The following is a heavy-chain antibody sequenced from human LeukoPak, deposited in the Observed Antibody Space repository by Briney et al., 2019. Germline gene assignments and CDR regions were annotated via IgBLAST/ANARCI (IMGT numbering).Heavy chain of an antibody. D-gene: IGHD3-22*01. CDR2: INTDGSST. Sequence: RPGGSLRLSCAASGFTFSSYWVYWVRQAPGKGLVWVSRINTDGSSTNYADSVKGRFTISRDNAKNTLYLQMDSLRAEDTAVYYCARGYYESSDYYYYWGQGTLVTVSS. J-gene: IGHJ4*02. CDR3: ARGYYESSDYYYY. V-gene: IGHV3-74*01. CDR1: GFTFSSYW.